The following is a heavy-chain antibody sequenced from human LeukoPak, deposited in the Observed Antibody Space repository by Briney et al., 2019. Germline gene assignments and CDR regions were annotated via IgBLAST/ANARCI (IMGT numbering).Heavy chain of an antibody. CDR3: ARASTVAGIDY. J-gene: IGHJ4*02. CDR2: IYYSGST. CDR1: GGSISSYY. V-gene: IGHV4-59*01. Sequence: PSETLSLTCTVSGGSISSYYWSWIRQPPGKGPEWIGYIYYSGSTNYNPSLKSRVTISVDTSKNQFSLKLSSVTAADTAVYYCARASTVAGIDYWGQGTLVTVSS. D-gene: IGHD6-19*01.